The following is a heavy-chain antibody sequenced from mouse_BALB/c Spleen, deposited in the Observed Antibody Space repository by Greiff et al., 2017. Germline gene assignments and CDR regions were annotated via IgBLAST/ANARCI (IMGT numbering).Heavy chain of an antibody. CDR1: GYSITSDYA. J-gene: IGHJ3*01. V-gene: IGHV3-2*02. CDR2: ISYSGST. D-gene: IGHD2-4*01. CDR3: ARGDYDGGFAY. Sequence: EVHLVESGPGLVKPSQSLSLTCTVTGYSITSDYAWNWIRQFPGNKLEWMGYISYSGSTSYNPSLKSRISITRDTSKNQFFLQLNSVTTEDTATYYCARGDYDGGFAYWGQGTLVTVSA.